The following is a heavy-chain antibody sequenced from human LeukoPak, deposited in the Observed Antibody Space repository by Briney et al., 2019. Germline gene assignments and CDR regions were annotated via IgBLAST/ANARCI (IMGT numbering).Heavy chain of an antibody. CDR1: GGSISSYY. J-gene: IGHJ6*03. CDR3: ARESSSSPLLMDV. V-gene: IGHV4-4*07. CDR2: IYTSGST. Sequence: PSETPSLTCTVSGGSISSYYWSWIRQPAGKGLEWIGRIYTSGSTNYNPSLKSRVTMSVDTSKNQFSLKLSSMTAADTAVYYCARESSSSPLLMDVWGKGTTVTVSS. D-gene: IGHD6-6*01.